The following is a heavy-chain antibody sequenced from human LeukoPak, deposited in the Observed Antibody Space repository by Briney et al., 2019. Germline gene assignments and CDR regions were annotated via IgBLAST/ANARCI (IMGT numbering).Heavy chain of an antibody. V-gene: IGHV3-30*03. D-gene: IGHD6-13*01. J-gene: IGHJ4*02. Sequence: GGSLRLSCAASGFTFSSHDMHWVRQAPGKGLEWVAFISYDGGKKDYADSVKGRFTISRDNAKNSLYLQMNSLRVEDTAMYYCAREGGGDGSSWSTTDYWGQGTLVTISS. CDR3: AREGGGDGSSWSTTDY. CDR2: ISYDGGKK. CDR1: GFTFSSHD.